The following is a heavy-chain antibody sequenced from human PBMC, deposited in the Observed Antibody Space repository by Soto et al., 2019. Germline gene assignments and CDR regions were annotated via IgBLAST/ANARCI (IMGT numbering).Heavy chain of an antibody. Sequence: GGSLILSCAAYGFTFSSCVMHWVRQAPGKGLEWVAVIWYDGSNKYYADSVKGRFTISRDNSKNTLYLQMNSLRAEDTAVYYCARRNLHGHDYGAFDYWGQGTLVTVSS. J-gene: IGHJ4*02. V-gene: IGHV3-33*01. CDR3: ARRNLHGHDYGAFDY. CDR2: IWYDGSNK. CDR1: GFTFSSCV. D-gene: IGHD4-17*01.